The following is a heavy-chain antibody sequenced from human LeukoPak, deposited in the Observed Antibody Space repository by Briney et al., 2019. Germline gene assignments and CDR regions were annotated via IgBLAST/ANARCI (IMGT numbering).Heavy chain of an antibody. Sequence: PSETLSLTCTVSGGSISSSSYYWGWIRQPPGKGLEWIGSIYYSGSTYYNPSLKSRVTISVDTSKNQFSLKLSSVTAADTAVYYCASVNYSNGGFDYWGQGTLVTVSS. CDR1: GGSISSSSYY. CDR3: ASVNYSNGGFDY. CDR2: IYYSGST. D-gene: IGHD4-11*01. V-gene: IGHV4-39*01. J-gene: IGHJ4*02.